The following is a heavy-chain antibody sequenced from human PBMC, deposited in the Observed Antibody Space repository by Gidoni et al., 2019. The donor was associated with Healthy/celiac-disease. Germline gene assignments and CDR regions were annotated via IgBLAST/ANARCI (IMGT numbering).Heavy chain of an antibody. CDR2: IYYSGST. D-gene: IGHD3-22*01. V-gene: IGHV4-59*08. Sequence: QVQLQESGPGLVKPSETLSLTCTVSGGSISRYYWSWIRQPPGKGLEWIGYIYYSGSTNYNPSLKSRVTISVDTSKNQFSLKLSSVTAADTAVYYCARHRRYYYDSSGSMYYFDYWGQGTLVTVSS. CDR1: GGSISRYY. J-gene: IGHJ4*02. CDR3: ARHRRYYYDSSGSMYYFDY.